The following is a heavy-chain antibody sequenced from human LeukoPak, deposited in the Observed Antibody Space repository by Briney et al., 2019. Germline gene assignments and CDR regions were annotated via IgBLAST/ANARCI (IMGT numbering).Heavy chain of an antibody. D-gene: IGHD6-19*01. CDR3: ARRGLAGAYYFDY. CDR2: ISSSSSTI. J-gene: IGHJ4*02. V-gene: IGHV3-48*01. CDR1: GFTFSSYS. Sequence: PGGSLRVSCAASGFTFSSYSMNWVRQAPGKGLEWVSSISSSSSTIYYADSVKGRFTISRDNAKNSLYLQMNSLRAEDTAVYYCARRGLAGAYYFDYWGQGTLVTVSS.